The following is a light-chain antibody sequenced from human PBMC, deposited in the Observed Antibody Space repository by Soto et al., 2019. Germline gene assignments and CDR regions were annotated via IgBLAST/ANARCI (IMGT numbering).Light chain of an antibody. Sequence: DIVMTQSPLSLPVTPGEPASISCRSSQSIQHSNGYNYLDWYVQKPGQSPQILIYLASNRASGVPESFSGSGSGTDFTLKISRVEAEDVGTYYCMQALQTPAFGQGTKVDIK. CDR1: QSIQHSNGYNY. CDR2: LAS. V-gene: IGKV2-28*01. J-gene: IGKJ1*01. CDR3: MQALQTPA.